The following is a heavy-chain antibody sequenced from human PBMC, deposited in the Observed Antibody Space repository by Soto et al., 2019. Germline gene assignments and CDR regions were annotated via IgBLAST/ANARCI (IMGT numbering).Heavy chain of an antibody. J-gene: IGHJ4*02. V-gene: IGHV4-30-4*01. CDR2: IYYSGST. CDR3: ARGIYSTSSFFDS. Sequence: PSETLSLTCTVSGDSISTADYYWNWIRQPPGKGLEWIGYIYYSGSTYYIPSLKSRVTISVDTSKNQISLKLNSVTAADTAVYYCARGIYSTSSFFDSWGQGTLVTVSS. CDR1: GDSISTADYY. D-gene: IGHD6-6*01.